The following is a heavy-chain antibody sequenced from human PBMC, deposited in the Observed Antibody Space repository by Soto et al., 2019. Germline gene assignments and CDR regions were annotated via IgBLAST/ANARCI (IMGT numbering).Heavy chain of an antibody. D-gene: IGHD3-22*01. Sequence: PSETLSLTCTVSGGSISSSSYYWGWIRQPPGKGLEWIGSIYYSGSTYYNPSLKSRVTISVDTSKNQFSLKLSSVTAADTAVYYCARVYYDSSGYYLGHFDYWGQGTLVTVSS. CDR3: ARVYYDSSGYYLGHFDY. J-gene: IGHJ4*02. CDR2: IYYSGST. V-gene: IGHV4-39*01. CDR1: GGSISSSSYY.